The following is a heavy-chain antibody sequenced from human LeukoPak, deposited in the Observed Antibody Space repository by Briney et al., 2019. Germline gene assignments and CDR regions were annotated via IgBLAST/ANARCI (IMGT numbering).Heavy chain of an antibody. CDR1: GFTFSSYE. CDR3: ARQMTGPYYYDSSGYPQFDY. J-gene: IGHJ4*02. CDR2: ISSSGSTI. D-gene: IGHD3-22*01. Sequence: GGSLRLSCAASGFTFSSYEMNWVRQAPGKGLEWVSYISSSGSTIYYADSVKGRFTISRDNAKNSLYLQMNSLRAEDTAVYYCARQMTGPYYYDSSGYPQFDYWGQGSLVTVSS. V-gene: IGHV3-48*03.